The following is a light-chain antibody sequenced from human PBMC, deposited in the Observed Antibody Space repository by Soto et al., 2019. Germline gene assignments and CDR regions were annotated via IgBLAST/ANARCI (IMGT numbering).Light chain of an antibody. Sequence: QSAMSQPAAVSGSPGQSITISCTGSSSDVGNYSLVSWYQQHPGKAPKLMIYEDSKWPSGVSNRFSGSKSGNTAYLTISGLQAEDEADSYCWSSAVGRTYVFGTGTKVTVL. CDR3: WSSAVGRTYV. J-gene: IGLJ1*01. CDR1: SSDVGNYSL. V-gene: IGLV2-23*01. CDR2: EDS.